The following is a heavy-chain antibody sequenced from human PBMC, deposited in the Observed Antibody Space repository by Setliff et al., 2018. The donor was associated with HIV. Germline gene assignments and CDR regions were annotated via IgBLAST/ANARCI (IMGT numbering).Heavy chain of an antibody. CDR3: ARDQRYCTNALCPEALDV. Sequence: SETLSLTCSVSGDSISSGSYYWSWIRLPAGKGLERIGQIHTTGSTNYNPSLKSRVTISMDTSKNQFSLNLNSVTATDTAVYYCARDQRYCTNALCPEALDVWGKGTTVTVSS. J-gene: IGHJ6*04. CDR1: GDSISSGSYY. V-gene: IGHV4-61*09. D-gene: IGHD2-8*01. CDR2: IHTTGST.